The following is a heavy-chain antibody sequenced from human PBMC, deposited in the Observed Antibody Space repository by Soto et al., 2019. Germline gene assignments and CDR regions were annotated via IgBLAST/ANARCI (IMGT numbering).Heavy chain of an antibody. CDR2: IYYSGST. D-gene: IGHD1-1*01. CDR1: GGSISSYY. J-gene: IGHJ6*03. CDR3: ARAYTGGTTEIYYYYYMDV. Sequence: TLSLTCTVSGGSISSYYWSWIRQPQGKGLEWIGYIYYSGSTNYNPSLKSRVTISVDTSKNQFSLKLSSVTAADTAVYYCARAYTGGTTEIYYYYYMDVWGKGTTVTVSS. V-gene: IGHV4-59*01.